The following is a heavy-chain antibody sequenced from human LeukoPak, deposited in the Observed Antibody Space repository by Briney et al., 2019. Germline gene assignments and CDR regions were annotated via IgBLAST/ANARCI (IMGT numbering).Heavy chain of an antibody. J-gene: IGHJ4*02. CDR1: GGSISSSSYY. CDR3: ARLLSYYGSGSHGDY. Sequence: SETLSLTCTVSGGSISSSSYYWGWIRQPPGKGLEWIGSIYYSGSTYYNPSLKSRVTISVDTSKNQFSLKLSSVTAADTAVYYCARLLSYYGSGSHGDYWGQGTLVTVSS. V-gene: IGHV4-39*07. CDR2: IYYSGST. D-gene: IGHD3-10*01.